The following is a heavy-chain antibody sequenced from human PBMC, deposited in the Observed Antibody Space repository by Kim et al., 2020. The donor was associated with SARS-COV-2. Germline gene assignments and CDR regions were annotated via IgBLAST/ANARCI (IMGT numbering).Heavy chain of an antibody. Sequence: GESLKISCQGSGFYFPNYWIARVRQVPGKGLEWMGSIYPADSDVRYSPSFRGQVTVSADKSLSTAYLQWTTLKATDTAIYYCARPDSSGWFDFWGQGTPV. CDR1: GFYFPNYW. CDR2: IYPADSDV. D-gene: IGHD3-22*01. V-gene: IGHV5-51*01. J-gene: IGHJ4*02. CDR3: ARPDSSGWFDF.